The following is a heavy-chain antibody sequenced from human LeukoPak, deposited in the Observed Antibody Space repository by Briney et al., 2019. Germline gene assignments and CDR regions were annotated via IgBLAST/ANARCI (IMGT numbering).Heavy chain of an antibody. D-gene: IGHD6-19*01. CDR3: ARDYFGDGWYYFDY. CDR2: INPNSGGS. V-gene: IGHV1-2*02. Sequence: ASVNVSCKSSVYTLTCYYLHWVRQAPGQGREWMGWINPNSGGSNYAQRFQGRVTMTRDTSISTAYMKLSRLRSDDTAVYYCARDYFGDGWYYFDYWGQGTLVTVSS. J-gene: IGHJ4*02. CDR1: VYTLTCYY.